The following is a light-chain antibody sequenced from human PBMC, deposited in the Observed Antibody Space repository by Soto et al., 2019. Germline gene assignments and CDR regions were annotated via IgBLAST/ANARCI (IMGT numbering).Light chain of an antibody. CDR3: QQRSNWPLT. CDR1: QSVSSY. CDR2: DAS. Sequence: EIVLTQPPATLSLPPGERATLSCRASQSVSSYLAWYQQKPGQGPRLLIYDASKRATGIPARFSGSGYGTDFELTISSLEPEDFAVYYCQQRSNWPLTFGGGTKVETK. V-gene: IGKV3-11*01. J-gene: IGKJ4*01.